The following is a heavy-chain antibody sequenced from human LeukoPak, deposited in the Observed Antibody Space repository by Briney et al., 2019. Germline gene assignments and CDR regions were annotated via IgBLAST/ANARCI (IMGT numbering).Heavy chain of an antibody. CDR2: IKSKTDGGTT. Sequence: PGGSLRLSCAASGFTFSNAWMCWVRQAPGKGLEWVGRIKSKTDGGTTDYAAPVKGRFTISRDDSKNTLYLQMHSLKTEDTAVYYCTTGSSYYYYYMDVWGKGTTVTVSS. J-gene: IGHJ6*03. CDR3: TTGSSYYYYYMDV. CDR1: GFTFSNAW. D-gene: IGHD3-10*01. V-gene: IGHV3-15*01.